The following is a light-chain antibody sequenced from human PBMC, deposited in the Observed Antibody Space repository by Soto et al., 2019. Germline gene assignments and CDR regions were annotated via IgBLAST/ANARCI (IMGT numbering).Light chain of an antibody. J-gene: IGLJ3*02. CDR2: DVS. V-gene: IGLV2-14*01. CDR3: SSYTSSSTWV. Sequence: QSALTQPASVSGSPGQSITISCTGTSSDVGGYNYVSWYQQHPGKAPKLMIYDVSNRPSGVSNRFSGSNSGNTASLTISGLQAEDEAYYYCSSYTSSSTWVFGGGTKVTVL. CDR1: SSDVGGYNY.